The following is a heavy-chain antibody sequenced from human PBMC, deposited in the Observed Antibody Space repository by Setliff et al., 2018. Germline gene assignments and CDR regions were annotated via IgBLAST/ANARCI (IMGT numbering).Heavy chain of an antibody. CDR3: ARVGGLLVATMPFDY. Sequence: SETLSLTCAVSGFSITNGYYWGWIRQSPGKQLEWIGNIFQGGITFYNPSLKSRVTISLDPSQNQFSLKLRSVTAADTAVYFCARVGGLLVATMPFDYWGPGTLVTVSS. J-gene: IGHJ4*02. V-gene: IGHV4-38-2*01. D-gene: IGHD5-12*01. CDR2: IFQGGIT. CDR1: GFSITNGYY.